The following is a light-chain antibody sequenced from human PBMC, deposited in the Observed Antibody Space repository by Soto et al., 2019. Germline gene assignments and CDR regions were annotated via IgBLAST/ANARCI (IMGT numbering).Light chain of an antibody. CDR1: SRDIGGQDF. CDR3: SSYSSSYTWV. V-gene: IGLV2-14*01. Sequence: QSALTQPASVSGSPGQSITISCSGTSRDIGGQDFVSWHQQRPGKAPRFIIYGVTRRPSGVSDRFSGSKSGNTASLTISSLQADDEADYYCSSYSSSYTWVFGGGTKLTVL. CDR2: GVT. J-gene: IGLJ3*02.